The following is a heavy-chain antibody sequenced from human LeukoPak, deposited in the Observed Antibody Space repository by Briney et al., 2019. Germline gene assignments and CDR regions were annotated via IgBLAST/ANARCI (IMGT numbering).Heavy chain of an antibody. D-gene: IGHD1-26*01. J-gene: IGHJ6*03. CDR2: IYYSGST. Sequence: PSETLSLTCTVSGGSISSYYWSWIRQPPGKGLEWIGYIYYSGSTNYNPSLKSRVTISVDTSKNQLSLKLSSVTAADTAVYYCARDSGSYHIVDYMDVWGKGTTVTVSS. CDR3: ARDSGSYHIVDYMDV. CDR1: GGSISSYY. V-gene: IGHV4-59*12.